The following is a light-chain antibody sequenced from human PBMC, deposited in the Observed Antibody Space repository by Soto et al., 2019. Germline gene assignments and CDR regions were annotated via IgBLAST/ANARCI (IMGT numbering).Light chain of an antibody. V-gene: IGLV1-44*01. CDR2: SIN. Sequence: QSVLTQPPSASATPGQTVTISCSGRYSNIGSNFVSWYQRLPGTAPKLLIYSINQRPSGVPDRFSGSKSGTSASLTISGRQSEDEEDYFCSSWDYSLDGPVFGGGTKLTVL. CDR1: YSNIGSNF. CDR3: SSWDYSLDGPV. J-gene: IGLJ3*02.